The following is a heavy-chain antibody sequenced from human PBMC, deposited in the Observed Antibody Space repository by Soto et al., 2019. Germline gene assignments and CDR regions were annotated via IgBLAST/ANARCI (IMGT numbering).Heavy chain of an antibody. CDR2: IDPSDSYT. D-gene: IGHD6-13*01. CDR1: GYSFTSYW. V-gene: IGHV5-10-1*01. CDR3: ARRIAAAGTWYYYYGMDV. J-gene: IGHJ6*02. Sequence: PGESLKISCKGSGYSFTSYWISWVRQMPGKGLEWMGRIDPSDSYTNYSPSFQGHVTISADKSISTAYLQWSSLKASDTAMYYCARRIAAAGTWYYYYGMDVWGQGTTVTVSS.